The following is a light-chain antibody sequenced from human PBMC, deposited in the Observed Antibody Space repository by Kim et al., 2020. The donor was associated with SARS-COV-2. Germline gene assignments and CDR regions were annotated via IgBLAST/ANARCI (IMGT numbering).Light chain of an antibody. Sequence: QSALTQPPSASGSPGQSVTISCTGTSSDVGGYNYVSWYQQHPGKAPKLMIYEVSKRPSGVPDRFSGSKSGNTASLTFSGLQAEDEADYYCSSYAGSNNVVFGGGTQLTVL. V-gene: IGLV2-8*01. CDR3: SSYAGSNNVV. J-gene: IGLJ2*01. CDR1: SSDVGGYNY. CDR2: EVS.